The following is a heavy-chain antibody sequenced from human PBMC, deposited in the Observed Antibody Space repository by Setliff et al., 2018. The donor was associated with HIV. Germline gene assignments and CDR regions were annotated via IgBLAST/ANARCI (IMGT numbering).Heavy chain of an antibody. Sequence: LRLSCAASGFTFSSYAMSWVRQAPGKGLEWVSAISGSGGSTYYADSVKGRFTISRDNSKNTLYLQMNSLRAEDTAVYYCAEGDDYVWGSYRHGSYYFDYWGQGTLVTVSS. CDR3: AEGDDYVWGSYRHGSYYFDY. CDR2: ISGSGGST. CDR1: GFTFSSYA. J-gene: IGHJ4*02. V-gene: IGHV3-23*01. D-gene: IGHD3-16*02.